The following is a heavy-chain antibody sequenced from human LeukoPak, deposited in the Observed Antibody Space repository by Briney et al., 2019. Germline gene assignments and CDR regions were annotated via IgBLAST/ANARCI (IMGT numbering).Heavy chain of an antibody. J-gene: IGHJ6*03. CDR1: GFTFSSYS. D-gene: IGHD3-9*01. Sequence: GGSLRLSCAASGFTFSSYSMNWVRQAPGKGLEWVSSISSSSSSIYYADSVKGRFTISRDNAKNSLYLQMNSLRAEDTAVYYCTTDLILTGYYTHYYYYYMDVWGKGTTVTISS. CDR3: TTDLILTGYYTHYYYYYMDV. V-gene: IGHV3-21*01. CDR2: ISSSSSSI.